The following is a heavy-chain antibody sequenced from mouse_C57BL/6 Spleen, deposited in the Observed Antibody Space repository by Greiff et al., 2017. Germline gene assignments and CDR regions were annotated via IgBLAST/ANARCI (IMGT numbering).Heavy chain of an antibody. J-gene: IGHJ2*01. V-gene: IGHV1-26*01. CDR2: INPNNGGT. CDR3: ARPRGRGFYYFDY. CDR1: GYTFTDYY. Sequence: VQLQQSGPELVKPGASVKISCKASGYTFTDYYMNWVKQSHGKSLEWIGDINPNNGGTSYNQKFKGKATLTVDKSSSTAYMELRSLTSEDSAVYYCARPRGRGFYYFDYWGQGTTLTVSS. D-gene: IGHD3-3*01.